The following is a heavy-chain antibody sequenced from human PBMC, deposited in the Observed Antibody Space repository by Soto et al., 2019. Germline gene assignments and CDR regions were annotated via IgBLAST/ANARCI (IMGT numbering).Heavy chain of an antibody. J-gene: IGHJ6*02. CDR2: INPTSGGT. CDR1: GYTFTGYF. V-gene: IGHV1-2*02. D-gene: IGHD3-22*01. Sequence: ASVKVSCKASGYTFTGYFMHWVRQAPGQGLEWMGWINPTSGGTNYAQKFQGRVIMTRDTSINTAYMELSRLRSDDTAVYYCARGANYYDGSAYRVRMDVWGHGTTVTVS. CDR3: ARGANYYDGSAYRVRMDV.